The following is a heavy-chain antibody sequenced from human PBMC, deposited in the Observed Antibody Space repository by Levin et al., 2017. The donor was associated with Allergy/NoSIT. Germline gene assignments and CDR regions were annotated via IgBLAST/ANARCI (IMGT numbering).Heavy chain of an antibody. J-gene: IGHJ2*01. V-gene: IGHV4-59*01. CDR1: GGSISSYY. D-gene: IGHD3-9*01. Sequence: SETLSLTCTVSGGSISSYYWSWMRQPPGKGLEWIGYIYYSGSTNYNTSLKRRVTISVDTSKNQFSLKLTSVTAADTAVYSCARGRDSGYLGYFDLWSRGTLVTVSS. CDR2: IYYSGST. CDR3: ARGRDSGYLGYFDL.